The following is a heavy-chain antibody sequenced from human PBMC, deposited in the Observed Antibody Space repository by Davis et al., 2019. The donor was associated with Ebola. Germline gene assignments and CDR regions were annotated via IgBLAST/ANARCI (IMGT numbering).Heavy chain of an antibody. D-gene: IGHD3-22*01. CDR1: GFTFSNYW. V-gene: IGHV3-7*03. J-gene: IGHJ2*01. CDR2: IKTDGSEK. CDR3: ARAVRAMIVAIEGYFDL. Sequence: PGGSLRLSCAASGFTFSNYWMFWVRQAPGKGLEWVAHIKTDGSEKYYVASVRGRFTISRDNAQNSLHLQMNGLRAEDTAVYYCARAVRAMIVAIEGYFDLWGRGTLVTVSS.